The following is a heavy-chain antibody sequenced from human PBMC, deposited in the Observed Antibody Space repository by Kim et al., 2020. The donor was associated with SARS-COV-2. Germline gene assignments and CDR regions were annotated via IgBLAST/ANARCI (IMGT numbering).Heavy chain of an antibody. Sequence: ASVKVSCKASGYTFTSYYMHWVRQAPGQGLEWMGIINPSGGSTSYAQKFQGRVTMTRDTSTSTVYMELSSLRSEDTAVYYCAREPIVGATAHYGMDVWGQGTTVTVSS. CDR1: GYTFTSYY. D-gene: IGHD1-26*01. V-gene: IGHV1-46*01. CDR2: INPSGGST. CDR3: AREPIVGATAHYGMDV. J-gene: IGHJ6*02.